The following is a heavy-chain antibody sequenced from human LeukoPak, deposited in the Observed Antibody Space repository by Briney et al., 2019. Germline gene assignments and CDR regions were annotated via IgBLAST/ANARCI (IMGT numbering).Heavy chain of an antibody. CDR2: IIPIFGTA. Sequence: SVKVSCKASGGTFSSYAISWVRQAPGQGLEWMGGIIPIFGTANYAQKFQGRVTITADESTNTAYMELSSLRFEDTAVYYCASQSHISMIRGVINFDYWGQGTLVTASS. V-gene: IGHV1-69*13. CDR1: GGTFSSYA. CDR3: ASQSHISMIRGVINFDY. J-gene: IGHJ4*02. D-gene: IGHD3-10*01.